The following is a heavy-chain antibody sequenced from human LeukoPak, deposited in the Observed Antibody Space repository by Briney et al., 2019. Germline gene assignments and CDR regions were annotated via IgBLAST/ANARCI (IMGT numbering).Heavy chain of an antibody. CDR1: GFTFRSYD. Sequence: GGSLRLSCAASGFTFRSYDMHWVRQAPGKGLEWVSAIGRSDDTYYAGSVKGRFTISRQDAKSSLYLQMNSLRAGDTAVYYCVREGPSTRSNHLGTLDVWGQGTLVTVSS. D-gene: IGHD1-1*01. J-gene: IGHJ3*01. CDR3: VREGPSTRSNHLGTLDV. V-gene: IGHV3-13*01. CDR2: IGRSDDT.